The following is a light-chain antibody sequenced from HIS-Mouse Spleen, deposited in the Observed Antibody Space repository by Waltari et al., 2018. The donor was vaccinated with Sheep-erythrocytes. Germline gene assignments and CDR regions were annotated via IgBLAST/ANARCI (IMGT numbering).Light chain of an antibody. CDR2: QDS. J-gene: IGLJ1*01. CDR1: KLGDKY. Sequence: SYELSQRPSVSVSPGQTASITCSGYKLGDKYACWYQQKPGQSPVLVIYQDSKRPSGIPERFSGSNSGNTATLTISGTQAMDEADYYCQAWDSSIYVFGTGTKVTVL. CDR3: QAWDSSIYV. V-gene: IGLV3-1*01.